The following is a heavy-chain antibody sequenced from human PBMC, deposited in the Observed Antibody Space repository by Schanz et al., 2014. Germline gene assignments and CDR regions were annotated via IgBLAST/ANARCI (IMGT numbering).Heavy chain of an antibody. V-gene: IGHV1-46*01. D-gene: IGHD3-16*01. CDR2: ISPSGGST. CDR3: GGGGGAYPQKYGMDV. CDR1: GYSFTTYF. J-gene: IGHJ6*02. Sequence: QVHLMQSGAEAKKPGASVKVSCKAFGYSFTTYFIHWVRLAPGQGFEGMGLISPSGGSTSYAQKFRGRVTMTRDRSTGRVFMELSGLTSEEQAVYYCGGGGGAYPQKYGMDVWGQGTTVTVSS.